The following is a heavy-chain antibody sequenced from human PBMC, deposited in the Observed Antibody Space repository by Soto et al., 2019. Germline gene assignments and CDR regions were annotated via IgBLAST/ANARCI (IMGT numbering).Heavy chain of an antibody. Sequence: GESLKISCKASDTTHWIGWVRQKPGKGLEWMGIIYPGDSDTKYSPSFQGQVTISVDKSISTAYLHWSSLKASDTATYYCARLVSYYFGMDVWGLGTTVTVS. CDR3: ARLVSYYFGMDV. CDR1: DTTHW. V-gene: IGHV5-51*01. J-gene: IGHJ6*02. CDR2: IYPGDSDT.